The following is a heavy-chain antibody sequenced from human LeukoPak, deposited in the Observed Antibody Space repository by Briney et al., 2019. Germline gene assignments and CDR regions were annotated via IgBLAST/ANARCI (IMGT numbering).Heavy chain of an antibody. V-gene: IGHV3-7*01. CDR2: IREDGSVK. Sequence: GGSLRLSCAASGFTFSSYAMNWVRQAPGKGLEWVANIREDGSVKNYVDSVKGRFTISRDNAKDSLSLEMNNLRDEDTAVYYCARDPGRGGTADMDYWGQGTLVTVSS. CDR1: GFTFSSYA. CDR3: ARDPGRGGTADMDY. J-gene: IGHJ4*02. D-gene: IGHD6-13*01.